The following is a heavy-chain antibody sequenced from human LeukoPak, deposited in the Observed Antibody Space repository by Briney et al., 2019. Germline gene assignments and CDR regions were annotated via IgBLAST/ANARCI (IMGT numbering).Heavy chain of an antibody. Sequence: SETLSLTCSVSYGSFRGYYWSWIRQPPGKGLEWIGYIYYSGSTNYNPSLKSRVTISVDTSNNHFSLNLTSVTAADTAVYYCARHYSNYGPYYFDYWGVGALVTVAS. CDR2: IYYSGST. D-gene: IGHD4-11*01. J-gene: IGHJ4*02. CDR3: ARHYSNYGPYYFDY. V-gene: IGHV4-59*08. CDR1: YGSFRGYY.